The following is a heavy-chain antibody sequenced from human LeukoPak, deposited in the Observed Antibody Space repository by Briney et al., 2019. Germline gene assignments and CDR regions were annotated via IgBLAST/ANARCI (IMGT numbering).Heavy chain of an antibody. D-gene: IGHD4-17*01. Sequence: GGSLRLSCAASGFTFSSYAMSWVRQAPGKGLEWVSAISGSGGSAYYADSVKGRFTISRDNSKNTLHLQMNSLRAEDTAVYYCAKREDDYGDYEHYWGQGTLVTVSS. J-gene: IGHJ4*02. CDR1: GFTFSSYA. CDR2: ISGSGGSA. V-gene: IGHV3-23*01. CDR3: AKREDDYGDYEHY.